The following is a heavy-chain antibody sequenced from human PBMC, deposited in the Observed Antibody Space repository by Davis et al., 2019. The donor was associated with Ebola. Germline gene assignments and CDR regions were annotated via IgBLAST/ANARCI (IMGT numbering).Heavy chain of an antibody. Sequence: PGGSLRLSCAASGFTFSSYAMSWVRQAPGKGLEWVSTISGNGGSTYSADSVKGRFIISRDNSKNTLYLQVNSLRAEDTAVYYCARGGPLAASGTKSVDSWGQGTLVTVSS. V-gene: IGHV3-23*01. CDR3: ARGGPLAASGTKSVDS. CDR2: ISGNGGST. CDR1: GFTFSSYA. J-gene: IGHJ4*02. D-gene: IGHD6-13*01.